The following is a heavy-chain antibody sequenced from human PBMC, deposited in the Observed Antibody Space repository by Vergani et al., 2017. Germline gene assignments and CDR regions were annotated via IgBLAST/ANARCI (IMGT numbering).Heavy chain of an antibody. Sequence: EVQLVESGGGLVQPGGSLRLSCAASGFTFSSYSMNWVRQAPGKGLEWVSSISSSSSYIYYADSVKGRFTISRDNAKNSLYLQMNSLRAEDTAVYYCARDVDYYDSSGYYYVYAFDIWGQGTMVTVSS. D-gene: IGHD3-22*01. V-gene: IGHV3-21*01. CDR3: ARDVDYYDSSGYYYVYAFDI. CDR2: ISSSSSYI. J-gene: IGHJ3*02. CDR1: GFTFSSYS.